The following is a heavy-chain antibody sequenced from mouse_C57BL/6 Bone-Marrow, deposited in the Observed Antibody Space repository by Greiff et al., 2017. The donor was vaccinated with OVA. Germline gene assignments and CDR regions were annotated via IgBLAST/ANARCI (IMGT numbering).Heavy chain of an antibody. J-gene: IGHJ2*01. CDR2: IYPGSGNT. V-gene: IGHV1-76*01. CDR3: AKDDGYAIEY. CDR1: GYTFTDHY. D-gene: IGHD2-3*01. Sequence: QVQLQQSGAEVVRPGASVKLSCKASGYTFTDHYINWVKQRPGQGLEWIARIYPGSGNTYYNEKFKGKATLTTEKSSNTAYMQLRSLTSEDSAVYFCAKDDGYAIEYWGQGTTLTVSS.